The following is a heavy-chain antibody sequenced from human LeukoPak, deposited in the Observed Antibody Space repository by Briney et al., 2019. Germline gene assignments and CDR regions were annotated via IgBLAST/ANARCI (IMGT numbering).Heavy chain of an antibody. V-gene: IGHV4-59*12. Sequence: SETLSLTCTVSGDSISGYYWSWIRQPPGKGLEWIGNIYYSGTTNYNPSLKSRVTISVDTSKNQFSLKLSSVTAADTAVYYCARGARPLHYYDSSGYYWGTERHYYFDYWGQGTLVTVSS. CDR3: ARGARPLHYYDSSGYYWGTERHYYFDY. CDR2: IYYSGTT. D-gene: IGHD3-22*01. CDR1: GDSISGYY. J-gene: IGHJ4*02.